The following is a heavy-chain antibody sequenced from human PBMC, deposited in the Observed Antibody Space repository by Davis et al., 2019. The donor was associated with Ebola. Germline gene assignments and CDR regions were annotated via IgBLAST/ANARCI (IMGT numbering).Heavy chain of an antibody. CDR1: GYSISSGYY. CDR2: IYTSGST. CDR3: ARARGSPLWWFDP. D-gene: IGHD3-10*01. J-gene: IGHJ5*02. V-gene: IGHV4-38-2*01. Sequence: PGGSLRLSCAVSGYSISSGYYWGWIRQPPGKGLEWIGHIYTSGSTNYNPSLKSRVTISVDTSKNQFSLKLSSVTAADTAVYYCARARGSPLWWFDPWGQGTLVTVSS.